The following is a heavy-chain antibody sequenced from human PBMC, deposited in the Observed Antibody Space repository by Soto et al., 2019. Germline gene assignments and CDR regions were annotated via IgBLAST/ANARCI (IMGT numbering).Heavy chain of an antibody. CDR2: INHSGST. V-gene: IGHV4-34*01. CDR3: ARAHPRGRYFDWLIFPLGY. J-gene: IGHJ4*02. CDR1: GGSFSGYY. Sequence: SETLSLTCAVYGGSFSGYYWNWIRQPPGKGLEWIGEINHSGSTNYNPSLKSRVTISVDTSKNQFSLKLSSVTAADTALYYCARAHPRGRYFDWLIFPLGYWGRGALVTVSS. D-gene: IGHD3-9*01.